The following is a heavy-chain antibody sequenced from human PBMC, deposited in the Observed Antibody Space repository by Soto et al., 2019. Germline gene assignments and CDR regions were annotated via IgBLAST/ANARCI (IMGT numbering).Heavy chain of an antibody. J-gene: IGHJ5*02. CDR2: INHVGGA. D-gene: IGHD3-16*01. CDR3: VRIRYQLPSSVLWLDP. CDR1: GGFLSESY. Sequence: SETLSLTCAVYGGFLSESYWTWIRQPPGKGLEWIGEINHVGGANYNPSLKSRVTMSVDTSQNQFSLRLISVTAADTAMYFCVRIRYQLPSSVLWLDPWGQGTPVTVSS. V-gene: IGHV4-34*01.